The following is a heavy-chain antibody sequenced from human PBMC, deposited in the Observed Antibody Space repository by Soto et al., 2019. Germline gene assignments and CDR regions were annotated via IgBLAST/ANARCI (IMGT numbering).Heavy chain of an antibody. V-gene: IGHV4-31*03. CDR1: GGSISSGNHY. D-gene: IGHD6-13*01. CDR3: AREVIAPADPDGFDI. Sequence: QVQLQESGPGVVEPSQTLSLTCTISGGSISSGNHYWSWIRQHPGKGLEWIGYIHYTCSHYYNPSLESRVTISIDTSKNQFSLNLNSVTVADTAVFYCAREVIAPADPDGFDIWGQGTMVTVSS. J-gene: IGHJ3*02. CDR2: IHYTCSH.